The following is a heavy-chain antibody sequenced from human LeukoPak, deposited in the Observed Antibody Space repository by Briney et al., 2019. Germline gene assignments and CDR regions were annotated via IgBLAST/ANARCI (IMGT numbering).Heavy chain of an antibody. CDR2: IYTSGST. Sequence: SETLSLTCTVSGGSISSYYWSWIRQPAGKGLEWIGRIYTSGSTNYNPSLKSRVTMSVDTSKNQFSLKLSSVTAADTAVYYCARERSGGSYLPYYYYMDVWGKGTTVTISS. V-gene: IGHV4-4*07. J-gene: IGHJ6*03. CDR3: ARERSGGSYLPYYYYMDV. D-gene: IGHD1-26*01. CDR1: GGSISSYY.